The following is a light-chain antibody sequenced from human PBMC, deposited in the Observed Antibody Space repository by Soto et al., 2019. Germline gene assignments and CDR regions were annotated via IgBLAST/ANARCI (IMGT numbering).Light chain of an antibody. Sequence: QLVLTQSSSASASLGSSVKLTCTLSRGHRNYIIAWHQQQPGKAPRYLMNLEDSGSYNKGSGVPDRFSGSSSGADRYLTIFDLQFEDEADYYCETWDSNTRVFGGGTKLTVL. CDR1: RGHRNYI. CDR3: ETWDSNTRV. J-gene: IGLJ3*02. V-gene: IGLV4-60*02. CDR2: LEDSGSY.